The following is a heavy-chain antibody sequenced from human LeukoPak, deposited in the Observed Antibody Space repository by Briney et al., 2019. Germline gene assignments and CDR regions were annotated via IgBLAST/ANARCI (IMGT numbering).Heavy chain of an antibody. Sequence: PSETLSLTCAVYGGSFSGYYWSWIRQPPGKGLEWIGEINHSGSTNYNPSLKSRVTISVDTSKNQLSLKLSSVTAADTAVYYCARGVYYDSSGYYYRSRVANKYYFNYWGQGTLVTVSS. CDR2: INHSGST. D-gene: IGHD3-22*01. CDR1: GGSFSGYY. CDR3: ARGVYYDSSGYYYRSRVANKYYFNY. V-gene: IGHV4-34*01. J-gene: IGHJ4*02.